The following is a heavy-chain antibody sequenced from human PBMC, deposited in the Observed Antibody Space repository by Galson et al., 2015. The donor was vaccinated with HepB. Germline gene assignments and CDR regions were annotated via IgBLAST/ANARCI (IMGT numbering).Heavy chain of an antibody. D-gene: IGHD2-2*02. V-gene: IGHV3-15*01. J-gene: IGHJ4*02. CDR2: IKSKGGPT. CDR1: GFIFSYAR. Sequence: SLRLSCAGSGFIFSYARMSWVRQAPGKGLEWVGRIKSKGGPTDYAAPVKGRFTISRDDSQDTLYLQMNNLNTEDTAVYYCTTVPLKHACTSSSCYSGLFYFDYWGQGTLVTVSS. CDR3: TTVPLKHACTSSSCYSGLFYFDY.